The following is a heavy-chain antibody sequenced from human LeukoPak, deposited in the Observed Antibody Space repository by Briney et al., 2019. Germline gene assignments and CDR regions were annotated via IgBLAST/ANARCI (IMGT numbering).Heavy chain of an antibody. CDR1: GYTFTGYY. D-gene: IGHD1-26*01. CDR3: ARDTRGASAFDI. J-gene: IGHJ3*02. V-gene: IGHV1-2*02. Sequence: ASVKVSCKASGYTFTGYYMHWVRQAPGQGLEWMGWINPNSGGTNYAQKFQGRVTMTRDMSISTAYMELSRLRSDDTAVYYCARDTRGASAFDIWGQGTMVTVSS. CDR2: INPNSGGT.